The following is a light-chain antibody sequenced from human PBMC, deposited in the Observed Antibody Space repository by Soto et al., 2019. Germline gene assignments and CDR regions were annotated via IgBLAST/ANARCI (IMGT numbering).Light chain of an antibody. CDR3: SSYTSSTTLV. CDR2: EVS. J-gene: IGLJ3*02. Sequence: QSALTQPASVSGSPGQSITISCTGTSGDVGAYTYVSWYQQHPGKAPKLMIFEVSHRPSGVSHLFSGSKSGNTASLTISGLQAEDEADYYCSSYTSSTTLVFGRGTKLTVL. CDR1: SGDVGAYTY. V-gene: IGLV2-14*01.